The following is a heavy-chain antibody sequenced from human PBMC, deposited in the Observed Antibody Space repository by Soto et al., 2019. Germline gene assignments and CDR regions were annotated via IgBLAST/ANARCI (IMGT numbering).Heavy chain of an antibody. Sequence: ASVKVSCKASGYTFTSYDINWVRQATGQGLEWMGWMNPNSGNTGYAQKFQGRVTMTRNTSISTAYMELSSLRSEDTAVYYCARVGVYSGGSCYQGGLRPWGQGTLVTVSS. J-gene: IGHJ5*02. CDR1: GYTFTSYD. CDR2: MNPNSGNT. CDR3: ARVGVYSGGSCYQGGLRP. D-gene: IGHD2-15*01. V-gene: IGHV1-8*01.